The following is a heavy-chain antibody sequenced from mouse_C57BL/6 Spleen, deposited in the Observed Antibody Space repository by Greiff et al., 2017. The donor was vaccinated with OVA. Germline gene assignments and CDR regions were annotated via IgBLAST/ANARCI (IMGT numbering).Heavy chain of an antibody. J-gene: IGHJ2*01. D-gene: IGHD2-5*01. CDR3: ARYPSNFHFDD. Sequence: VQLQQPGAELVKPGASVKLSCKASGYTFTSYWMQWVKQRPGQGLEWIGEIDPSDSYTNYNQKFKGKATLTVDTSSSTAYMQLSSLTSEDSAVYYCARYPSNFHFDDWGQGTTLTVSS. CDR2: IDPSDSYT. V-gene: IGHV1-50*01. CDR1: GYTFTSYW.